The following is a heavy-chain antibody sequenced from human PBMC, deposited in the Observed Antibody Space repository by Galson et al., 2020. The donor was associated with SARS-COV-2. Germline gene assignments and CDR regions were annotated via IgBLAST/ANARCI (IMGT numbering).Heavy chain of an antibody. Sequence: GESLKTSCSASGINFGSFAMYWVRQAPGQGLEYVSSINNNGNNAYYTDSVKGRFTTSRDKSKNTLYLQMDSVRVEDTAVYYCVKAGPYNNLVLGDFGGRGTRVAVSA. D-gene: IGHD3-10*01. V-gene: IGHV3-64D*06. J-gene: IGHJ4*02. CDR1: GINFGSFA. CDR2: INNNGNNA. CDR3: VKAGPYNNLVLGDF.